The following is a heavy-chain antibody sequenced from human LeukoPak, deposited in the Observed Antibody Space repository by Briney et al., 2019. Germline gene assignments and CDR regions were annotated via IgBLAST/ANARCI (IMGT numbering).Heavy chain of an antibody. CDR1: GFTFSSYS. V-gene: IGHV3-21*04. CDR2: ISSSSSYI. D-gene: IGHD6-13*01. Sequence: GGSLRLSCAASGFTFSSYSMNWVRQAPGKGLEWVSSISSSSSYIYYADSVKGRFTISRDNAKNSLYLQMNSLRAEDTAVYYCARGRSDSSSWYHRHYYYYMDVWGKGTTVTISS. CDR3: ARGRSDSSSWYHRHYYYYMDV. J-gene: IGHJ6*03.